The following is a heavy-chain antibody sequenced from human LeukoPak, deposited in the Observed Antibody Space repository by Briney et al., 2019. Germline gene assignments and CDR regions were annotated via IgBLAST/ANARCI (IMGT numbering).Heavy chain of an antibody. J-gene: IGHJ3*02. D-gene: IGHD3-22*01. V-gene: IGHV3-23*01. CDR3: ARGGRGSAAVVAPRSFDI. CDR2: ISGSGDRT. Sequence: GGSLRLSCAASGFTFSSYSMSWVRQAPGKGLEWVSGISGSGDRTYYADSVKGRFIISRDISKNTLYLQMNSLRAEDSALYYCARGGRGSAAVVAPRSFDIWGQGTMVTVSS. CDR1: GFTFSSYS.